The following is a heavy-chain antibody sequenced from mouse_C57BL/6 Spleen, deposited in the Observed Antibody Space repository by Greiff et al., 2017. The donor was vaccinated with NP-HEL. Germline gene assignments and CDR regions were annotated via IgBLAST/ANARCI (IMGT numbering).Heavy chain of an antibody. D-gene: IGHD2-1*01. Sequence: QVQLQQSGPELVKPGASVKISCKASGYAFSSSWMNWVKQRPGKGLEWIGRIYPGDGDTNYNGKFKGKATLTADKSSSTAYMQLSSLTSEDSAVYFCARSGYGNYPAWFAYWGQGTLVTVSA. CDR3: ARSGYGNYPAWFAY. J-gene: IGHJ3*01. CDR1: GYAFSSSW. V-gene: IGHV1-82*01. CDR2: IYPGDGDT.